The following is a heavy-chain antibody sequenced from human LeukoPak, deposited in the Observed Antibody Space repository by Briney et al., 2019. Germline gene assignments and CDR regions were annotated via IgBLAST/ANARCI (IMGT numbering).Heavy chain of an antibody. D-gene: IGHD6-19*01. J-gene: IGHJ4*02. CDR2: IYYSGIT. Sequence: SETLSLTCTVSGGSISSSSYYWGWIRQPPGKGLEWIGSIYYSGITYYNPSLKSRVTISVDTSKRQFSLKLSSVTAADTAVYYCARQGYSSGWYDYWGQGTLVTVSS. CDR3: ARQGYSSGWYDY. CDR1: GGSISSSSYY. V-gene: IGHV4-39*01.